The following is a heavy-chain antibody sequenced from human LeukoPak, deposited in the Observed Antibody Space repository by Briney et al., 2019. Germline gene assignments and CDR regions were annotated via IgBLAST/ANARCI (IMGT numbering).Heavy chain of an antibody. D-gene: IGHD6-13*01. CDR3: ARLIAAAGTGDWFDP. CDR1: GGSFSGYY. Sequence: PSETLSLTCAVCGGSFSGYYWSWIRQPPGKGLEWIGYIYYSGSTNYNPSLKSRVTISVDTSKNQFSLKLSSVTAADTAVYYCARLIAAAGTGDWFDPWGQGTLVTVSS. J-gene: IGHJ5*02. CDR2: IYYSGST. V-gene: IGHV4-59*08.